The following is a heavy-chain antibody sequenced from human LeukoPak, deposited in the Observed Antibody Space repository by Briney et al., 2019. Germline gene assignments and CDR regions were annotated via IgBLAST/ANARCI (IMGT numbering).Heavy chain of an antibody. CDR2: IHHSGRS. J-gene: IGHJ4*02. D-gene: IGHD3-10*01. CDR3: ARGGNRFGGFYFDY. CDR1: ADSLSSGGHY. Sequence: PSQTLSLTCTVSADSLSSGGHYWAWIRQFPGKGLESIGFIHHSGRSRHNPSLKDRVAISVDTSRKRFALKLSSVTAADTAMYYCARGGNRFGGFYFDYWGQGTLVTVSS. V-gene: IGHV4-31*03.